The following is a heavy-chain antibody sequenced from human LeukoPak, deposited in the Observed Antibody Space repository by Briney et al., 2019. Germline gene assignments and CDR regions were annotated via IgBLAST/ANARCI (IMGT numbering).Heavy chain of an antibody. V-gene: IGHV1-8*01. CDR3: ARSTSKEDYYYYGMDV. D-gene: IGHD2-2*01. J-gene: IGHJ6*02. CDR1: GYTFTSYD. CDR2: MNPNSGNT. Sequence: ASVKVSCKASGYTFTSYDINWVRQATGQGLEWMGWMNPNSGNTGYAQKFQGRVTMTRNTSISTAYMELSSLRSEDTAVYYCARSTSKEDYYYYGMDVWGQGTTVTVSS.